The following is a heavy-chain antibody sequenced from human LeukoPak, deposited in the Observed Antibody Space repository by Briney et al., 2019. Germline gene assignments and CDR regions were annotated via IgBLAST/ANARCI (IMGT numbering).Heavy chain of an antibody. D-gene: IGHD1-1*01. CDR1: GFTFSTYW. Sequence: SGGSLRLSCAASGFTFSTYWMSWVRQAPGKGLQWVANIKQDGSEKSYVDSVKGRFTISRDNAKNSLYLQMNSLRAEDTAVYYCARDASTAGTTWDYWGQGTLVTVSP. CDR3: ARDASTAGTTWDY. CDR2: IKQDGSEK. J-gene: IGHJ4*02. V-gene: IGHV3-7*01.